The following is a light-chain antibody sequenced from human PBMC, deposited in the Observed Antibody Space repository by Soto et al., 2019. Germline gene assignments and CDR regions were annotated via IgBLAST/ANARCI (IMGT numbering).Light chain of an antibody. V-gene: IGKV3-11*01. J-gene: IGKJ4*01. CDR2: DAS. CDR3: QQRTDWPLT. CDR1: QSVSRY. Sequence: EIVLTQSPTTLSLSPGERATLSCRASQSVSRYLAWYQHKPGQAPRLLIYDASNRATGIPARFSGSGSGTDFPLTISSLQPEDFALYYCQQRTDWPLTFGGGTKVEIK.